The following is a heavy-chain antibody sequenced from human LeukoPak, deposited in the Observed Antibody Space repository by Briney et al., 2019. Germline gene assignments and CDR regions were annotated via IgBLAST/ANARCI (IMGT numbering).Heavy chain of an antibody. CDR1: GYTFTTYG. D-gene: IGHD6-13*01. CDR3: ATYSSSWYCFDY. V-gene: IGHV1-18*01. J-gene: IGHJ4*02. Sequence: GASVKVSCKASGYTFTTYGIAWVRQAPGQGLEWMGWIRAYYGNTNYAQKLQGRVTMTTDTSTSTAYMELRSLRSDDTAVYYCATYSSSWYCFDYWGQGTLVTVSS. CDR2: IRAYYGNT.